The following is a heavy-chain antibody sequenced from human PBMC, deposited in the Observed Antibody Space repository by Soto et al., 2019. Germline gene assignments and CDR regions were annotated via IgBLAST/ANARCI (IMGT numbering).Heavy chain of an antibody. CDR3: VKTGGYYDSSGYGSLGAFDI. D-gene: IGHD3-22*01. Sequence: GGSLRLSCSASGFTFSSYAMHWVRQAPGKGLEYVSATSSNGGSTYYADSVKGRFTISRDNSKNTLYLQMSSLRAEDTAVYYCVKTGGYYDSSGYGSLGAFDIWGQGTMVTVSS. J-gene: IGHJ3*02. V-gene: IGHV3-64D*06. CDR1: GFTFSSYA. CDR2: TSSNGGST.